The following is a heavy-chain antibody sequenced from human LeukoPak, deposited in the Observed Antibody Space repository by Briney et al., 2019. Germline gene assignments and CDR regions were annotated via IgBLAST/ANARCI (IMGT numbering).Heavy chain of an antibody. CDR2: IDKTTYPT. D-gene: IGHD6-19*01. CDR3: AKFEGATIPGWFNDY. Sequence: GGSLRLSCAASEFIFSDYAMGWVRQAPGKGLEWVATIDKTTYPTFYADSVKGRFTISRDNSKNTLYLQMNSLRTEDTAVYFCAKFEGATIPGWFNDYWGQGILVTVSS. CDR1: EFIFSDYA. V-gene: IGHV3-23*05. J-gene: IGHJ4*02.